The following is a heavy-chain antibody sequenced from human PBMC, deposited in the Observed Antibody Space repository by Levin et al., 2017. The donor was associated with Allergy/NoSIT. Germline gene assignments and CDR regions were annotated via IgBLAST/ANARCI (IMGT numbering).Heavy chain of an antibody. J-gene: IGHJ4*02. CDR1: GFTFRTYW. CDR2: IKGDGSEK. D-gene: IGHD2-21*02. V-gene: IGHV3-7*01. CDR3: ARSPGVTGDCSHFDY. Sequence: AGGSLRLSCATSGFTFRTYWMTWVRQAPGKGLEWVANIKGDGSEKYYVDSVKGRFTISRDNARDSLYLQLNSLRAEDTALYYCARSPGVTGDCSHFDYWGQGTLVTVSS.